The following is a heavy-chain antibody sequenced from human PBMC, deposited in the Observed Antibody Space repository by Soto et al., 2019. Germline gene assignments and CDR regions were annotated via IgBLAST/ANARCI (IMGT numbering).Heavy chain of an antibody. CDR2: TVPILGTT. Sequence: QVQVVQSGAEVKKPGSSVKVSCKASGGTSSSYSISWVRQAPGQRLEWVGGTVPILGTTNYAQRFQGRVTITADKSTTTVYMELTSLRSEDTAIYYCTRGEMATITYFDYWGQGTLVTVSS. CDR1: GGTSSSYS. V-gene: IGHV1-69*06. D-gene: IGHD5-12*01. CDR3: TRGEMATITYFDY. J-gene: IGHJ4*02.